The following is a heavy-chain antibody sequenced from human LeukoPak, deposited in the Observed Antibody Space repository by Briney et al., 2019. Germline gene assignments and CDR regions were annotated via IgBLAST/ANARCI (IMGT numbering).Heavy chain of an antibody. J-gene: IGHJ4*02. CDR2: ISSSSSYI. CDR1: GFTFSSYS. Sequence: PGGSLRLSCAASGFTFSSYSMNWVRQAPGKGLEWVSSISSSSSYIYYADSVKGRFTISRDNAKNSLYQQMGSLRAEDMAVYYCARWAARTPFDYWGQGTLVTVSS. D-gene: IGHD6-6*01. V-gene: IGHV3-21*01. CDR3: ARWAARTPFDY.